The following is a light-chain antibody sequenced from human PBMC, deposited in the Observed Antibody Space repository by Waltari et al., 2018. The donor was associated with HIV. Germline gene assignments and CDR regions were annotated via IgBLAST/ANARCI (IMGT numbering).Light chain of an antibody. V-gene: IGLV2-23*02. CDR1: SSDVGDYNY. CDR3: CSYAGSSTVV. Sequence: QSALTQPASVSGSPGQSITISCTGTSSDVGDYNYVSWYQQHPGKAPKLMIYDVNKRPSGVSNRFSGSKSGNTASLTISVLQAEDEADYYCCSYAGSSTVVFGGGTKLTVL. CDR2: DVN. J-gene: IGLJ2*01.